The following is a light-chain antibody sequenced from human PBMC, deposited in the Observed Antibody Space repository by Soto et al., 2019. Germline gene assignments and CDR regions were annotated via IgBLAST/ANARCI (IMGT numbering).Light chain of an antibody. J-gene: IGKJ2*02. V-gene: IGKV3-15*01. CDR3: QQYNNWPPRGT. Sequence: EIVMTQSPATLSVSPGERATLSCRASQSLSSNLAWYRQKPGQAPRLLIYGASTRATGIPARFSGSGSGTEFTLTISSLQSEDFAVYFCQQYNNWPPRGTFGQGTKLEIK. CDR2: GAS. CDR1: QSLSSN.